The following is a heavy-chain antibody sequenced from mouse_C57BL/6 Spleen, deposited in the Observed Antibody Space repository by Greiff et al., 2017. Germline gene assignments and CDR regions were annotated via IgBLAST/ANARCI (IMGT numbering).Heavy chain of an antibody. CDR2: IDPETGGT. V-gene: IGHV1-15*01. Sequence: QVHVKQSGAELVRPGASVTLSCKASGYTFTDYEMHWVKQTPVHGLEWIGAIDPETGGTAYNQKFKGKAILTADKSSSTAYMELRSLTSEDSAVYYCTQLGRVLDYWGQGTTLTVSS. D-gene: IGHD4-1*02. CDR3: TQLGRVLDY. CDR1: GYTFTDYE. J-gene: IGHJ2*01.